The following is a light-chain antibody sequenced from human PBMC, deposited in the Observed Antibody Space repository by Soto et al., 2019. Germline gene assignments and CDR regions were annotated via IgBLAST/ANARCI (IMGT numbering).Light chain of an antibody. Sequence: SVLTQPASVSGSPGQSITISCTGTSSDVGGYNYVSWYQHHPGKAPKLLIYDVSNGPSGVSNRFFGSKSGNTASLTISGLQPEDEADYYCSSYTSSSTRVFGTGTKVTV. J-gene: IGLJ1*01. CDR3: SSYTSSSTRV. CDR1: SSDVGGYNY. CDR2: DVS. V-gene: IGLV2-14*03.